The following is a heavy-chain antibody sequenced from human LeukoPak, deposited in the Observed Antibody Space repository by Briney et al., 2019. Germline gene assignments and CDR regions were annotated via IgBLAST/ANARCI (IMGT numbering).Heavy chain of an antibody. J-gene: IGHJ5*02. CDR3: ARVTETPVFWFDP. V-gene: IGHV4-31*03. CDR2: IYYSGST. Sequence: SQTLSLTCTVSGGSISSGGYYWSWIRQHPGKGLEWIGYIYYSGSTYYNPSLKSRVTISVDTSKIQFSLKLSSVTSADTAVYYCARVTETPVFWFDPWGQGTLVTVSS. CDR1: GGSISSGGYY. D-gene: IGHD1-7*01.